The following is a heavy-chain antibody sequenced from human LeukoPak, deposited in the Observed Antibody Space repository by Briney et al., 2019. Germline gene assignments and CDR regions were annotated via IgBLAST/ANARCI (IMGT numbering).Heavy chain of an antibody. CDR2: ISSSSSYI. D-gene: IGHD5-12*01. V-gene: IGHV3-21*01. Sequence: PGGSLRLSCAASGFSLSAYWMTWVRQAPGKGLEWVSSISSSSSYIYYADSVKGRFTISRDNAKNSLYLQMNSLRAEDTAVYYCARDGGGSGYARLDYWGQGTLVTVSS. CDR3: ARDGGGSGYARLDY. CDR1: GFSLSAYW. J-gene: IGHJ4*02.